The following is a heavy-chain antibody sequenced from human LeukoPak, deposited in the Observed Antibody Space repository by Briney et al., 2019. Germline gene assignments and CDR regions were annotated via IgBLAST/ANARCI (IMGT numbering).Heavy chain of an antibody. Sequence: GGSLRLSCAASGFTFSSYGMHWVRQAPGKGLEWVAFIRYDGSNKYYADSVKGRFTISRDNSKNTLYLQMNSLRAEDTAVYYCARTASNYYDSSGYWYWGQGTLVTVSS. J-gene: IGHJ4*02. V-gene: IGHV3-30*02. D-gene: IGHD3-22*01. CDR3: ARTASNYYDSSGYWY. CDR1: GFTFSSYG. CDR2: IRYDGSNK.